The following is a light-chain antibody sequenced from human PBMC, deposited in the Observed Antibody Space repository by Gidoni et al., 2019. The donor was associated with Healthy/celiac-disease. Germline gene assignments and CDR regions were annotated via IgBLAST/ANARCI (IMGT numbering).Light chain of an antibody. V-gene: IGKV1-5*03. Sequence: RVTITCRASQSINTFLAWYQPKPGKAPKLLLYKASTLESGVPSRFSGSGSRTEFTLTISSLQPDDFATYYCQQYNSRTFGQGTKVEIK. CDR1: QSINTF. CDR3: QQYNSRT. CDR2: KAS. J-gene: IGKJ1*01.